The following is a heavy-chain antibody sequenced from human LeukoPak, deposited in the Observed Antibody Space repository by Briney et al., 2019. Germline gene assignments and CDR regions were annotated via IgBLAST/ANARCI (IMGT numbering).Heavy chain of an antibody. CDR1: GGSFSGYY. CDR3: AVRLGDGYNSENWFDP. V-gene: IGHV4-34*01. J-gene: IGHJ5*02. Sequence: SETLSLTCAVYGGSFSGYYWSWIRQPPGKGLEWIGEINYSGSTKYNPSLKSRVTISVDTSKNQFSLKLSSVTAADTAVYYCAVRLGDGYNSENWFDPWGQGTLVTVSS. D-gene: IGHD5-24*01. CDR2: INYSGST.